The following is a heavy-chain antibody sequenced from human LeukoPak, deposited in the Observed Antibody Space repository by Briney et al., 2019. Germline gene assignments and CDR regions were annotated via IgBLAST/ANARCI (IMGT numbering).Heavy chain of an antibody. CDR3: TRDPEYARKNAYSSSSRVYYFDY. D-gene: IGHD6-13*01. CDR2: IRSKAYGGTT. V-gene: IGHV3-49*04. Sequence: GRSLRLSCTASGFTFGDYAMRWVRQAPGKGLEWVGFIRSKAYGGTTEYAASVKGRFTISRDDSKSIAYLQMNSLKTEDTAVYYCTRDPEYARKNAYSSSSRVYYFDYWGQGTLVTVSS. J-gene: IGHJ4*02. CDR1: GFTFGDYA.